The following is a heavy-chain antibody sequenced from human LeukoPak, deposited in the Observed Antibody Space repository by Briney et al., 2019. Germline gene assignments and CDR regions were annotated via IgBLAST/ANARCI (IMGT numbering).Heavy chain of an antibody. CDR1: GGTFSSYA. D-gene: IGHD3-22*01. Sequence: SVKVSCKASGGTFSSYAISWVRQAPGQGLEWMGGIIPIFGTANYAQKFQGRVTITADESTSTAYTELSSLRSEDTAVYYCARGGYYDRSGPLYYWGQGTLVTVSS. J-gene: IGHJ4*02. CDR2: IIPIFGTA. V-gene: IGHV1-69*13. CDR3: ARGGYYDRSGPLYY.